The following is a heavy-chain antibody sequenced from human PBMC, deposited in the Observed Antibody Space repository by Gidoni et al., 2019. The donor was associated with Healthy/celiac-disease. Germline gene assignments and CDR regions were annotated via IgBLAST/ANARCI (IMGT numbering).Heavy chain of an antibody. J-gene: IGHJ4*02. D-gene: IGHD3-22*01. CDR2: IWYDGSNK. V-gene: IGHV3-33*01. Sequence: QVQLVESGGGVVQPGRSLRLSCAASGFTFRSYGMHWVRQAPGKGLEGVAVIWYDGSNKYYADSVKGRFTISRDNSKNTLYLQMNSLRAEDTAVYYCARERRLNRENYFDYWGQGTLVTVSS. CDR3: ARERRLNRENYFDY. CDR1: GFTFRSYG.